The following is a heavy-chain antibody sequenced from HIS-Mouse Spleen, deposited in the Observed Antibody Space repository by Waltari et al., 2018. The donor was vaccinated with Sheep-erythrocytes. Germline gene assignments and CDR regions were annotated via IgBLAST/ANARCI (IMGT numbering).Heavy chain of an antibody. CDR2: ISGSGGST. Sequence: EVQLLESGGGLVQPGGSLRLSCAASGFTFSSYAMSWVRQAPGKGLEWVSAISGSGGSTYYADSVKGRFTISRENSKNTLYLQMNSLRAEDTAVYYCAKEGYYYDSSGYYAFDYWGQGTLVTVSS. CDR1: GFTFSSYA. V-gene: IGHV3-23*01. J-gene: IGHJ4*02. CDR3: AKEGYYYDSSGYYAFDY. D-gene: IGHD3-22*01.